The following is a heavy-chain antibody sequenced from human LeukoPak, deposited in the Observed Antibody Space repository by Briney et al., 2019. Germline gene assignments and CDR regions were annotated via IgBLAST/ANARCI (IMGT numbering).Heavy chain of an antibody. J-gene: IGHJ6*03. CDR2: IYTSGST. CDR3: ARDSGYDWDYYYYYMDV. Sequence: SETLSLTCTVSGYSISSGYYWGWIRQPPGKGLEWIGRIYTSGSTNYNPSLKSRVTISVDTSKNQFSLKLSSVTAADTAVYYCARDSGYDWDYYYYYMDVWGKGTTVTISS. D-gene: IGHD5-12*01. V-gene: IGHV4-38-2*02. CDR1: GYSISSGYY.